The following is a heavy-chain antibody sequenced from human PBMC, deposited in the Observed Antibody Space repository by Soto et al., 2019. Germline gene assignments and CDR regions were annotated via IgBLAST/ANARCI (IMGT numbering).Heavy chain of an antibody. CDR1: DGSITSGGSY. D-gene: IGHD1-7*01. Sequence: QVQLRESGPGLVKPAQTLSLTCTVSDGSITSGGSYWSWIRQVPGKGLEWIGHIYYSGRTYYNPSLKSRAAMSVDTSRNLLSLKLDSVTAAATAVYYCAKALPGGTIYYMHGWGEGTRVTVSS. CDR2: IYYSGRT. CDR3: AKALPGGTIYYMHG. V-gene: IGHV4-31*02. J-gene: IGHJ6*03.